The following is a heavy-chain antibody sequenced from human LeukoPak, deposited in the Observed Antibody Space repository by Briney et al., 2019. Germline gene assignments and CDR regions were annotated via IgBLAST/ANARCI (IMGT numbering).Heavy chain of an antibody. Sequence: PSETLSLTCAVYGGSFSGYYWSWIRQPPGKGLEWIGYIYYSGSTNYNPSLKSRVTISVDTSKNQFSLKLSSVTAADTAVYYCARDLGIAAAGDYYYYYGMDVWGQGTTVTVSS. D-gene: IGHD6-13*01. J-gene: IGHJ6*02. CDR3: ARDLGIAAAGDYYYYYGMDV. V-gene: IGHV4-59*01. CDR2: IYYSGST. CDR1: GGSFSGYY.